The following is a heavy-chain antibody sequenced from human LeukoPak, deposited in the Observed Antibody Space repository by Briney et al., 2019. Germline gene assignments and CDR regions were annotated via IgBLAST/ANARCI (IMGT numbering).Heavy chain of an antibody. CDR2: IYSGGST. CDR3: ARVAWLLKYFDY. V-gene: IGHV3-53*01. CDR1: GFTVSSNY. Sequence: GGSLRLSCAASGFTVSSNYMSWVRQAPGKGLEWVSVIYSGGSTYYADSVKGRFTISRDNSKNTLYLQMNSLRAEDTAVYYCARVAWLLKYFDYWGQGTLVTVSS. J-gene: IGHJ4*02. D-gene: IGHD3/OR15-3a*01.